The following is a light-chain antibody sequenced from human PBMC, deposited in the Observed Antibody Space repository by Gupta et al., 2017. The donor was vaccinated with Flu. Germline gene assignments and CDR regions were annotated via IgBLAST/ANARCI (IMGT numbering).Light chain of an antibody. Sequence: QSALTQPASVSGAPGQSIAISCTGSSSDIGHYNYVSWYQQYPGKAPKPILYQVSNRPSGVSSRFSGSKSASTASLTISGLQAEDEAHYYCNSFTTSSTWIFGGGTKVTVL. CDR3: NSFTTSSTWI. CDR2: QVS. CDR1: SSDIGHYNY. J-gene: IGLJ2*01. V-gene: IGLV2-14*01.